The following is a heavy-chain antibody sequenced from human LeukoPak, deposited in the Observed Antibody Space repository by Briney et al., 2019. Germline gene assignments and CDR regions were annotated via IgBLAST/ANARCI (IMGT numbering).Heavy chain of an antibody. CDR3: ASSTASYCNGGSCGNDYYGMDV. CDR1: GFTFSDYH. Sequence: PGGSLRLSCAASGFTFSDYHMSWLRQAPGKGLEWVSYISSSGSTIYYADSVKGRFTISRDNAKNSLYLQMNSLRAEDTAVYYCASSTASYCNGGSCGNDYYGMDVWGQGTTVTVSS. V-gene: IGHV3-11*01. J-gene: IGHJ6*02. CDR2: ISSSGSTI. D-gene: IGHD2-15*01.